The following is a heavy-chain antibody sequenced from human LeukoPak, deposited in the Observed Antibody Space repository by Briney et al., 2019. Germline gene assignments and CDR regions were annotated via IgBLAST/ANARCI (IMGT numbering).Heavy chain of an antibody. V-gene: IGHV3-21*01. J-gene: IGHJ4*02. D-gene: IGHD3-16*02. CDR3: ARDIGRAVDY. CDR1: GFTFSSYS. Sequence: GGSLRLSCAASGFTFSSYSMNWVRQAPGKGLEWVSAISSGSSYIYYADAVKGRFTISRDNAKNSLYLQMNSLRADDTAVYYCARDIGRAVDYWGQGTLVTVSS. CDR2: ISSGSSYI.